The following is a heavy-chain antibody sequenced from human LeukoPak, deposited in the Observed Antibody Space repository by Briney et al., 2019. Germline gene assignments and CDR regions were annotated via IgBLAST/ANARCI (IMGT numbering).Heavy chain of an antibody. Sequence: SETLSLTCAVYGGSFSGYYWSWIRQPPGKGLEWIGEINHSGRTNYNPSLKSRVTISVDTSKNQFSLKLSSVTAADTAVYYCARGTKYYDFWSGYLPPYFDYWGQGTLVTVSS. J-gene: IGHJ4*02. CDR2: INHSGRT. CDR3: ARGTKYYDFWSGYLPPYFDY. CDR1: GGSFSGYY. V-gene: IGHV4-34*01. D-gene: IGHD3-3*01.